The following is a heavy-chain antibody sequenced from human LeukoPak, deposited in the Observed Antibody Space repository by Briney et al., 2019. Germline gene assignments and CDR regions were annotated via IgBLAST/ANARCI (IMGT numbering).Heavy chain of an antibody. D-gene: IGHD2-8*01. Sequence: ASVTVSCKTSGYTFTASYMHWVRQAPGQGLEWMGWINPNSGETNYAPKFQRRVTMTRATSITTAYMELSRLRSDDTAVCYSARRVALPLCTNSVCSYYYYYMDVWGKGTTVTVSS. CDR3: ARRVALPLCTNSVCSYYYYYMDV. J-gene: IGHJ6*03. V-gene: IGHV1-2*02. CDR2: INPNSGET. CDR1: GYTFTASY.